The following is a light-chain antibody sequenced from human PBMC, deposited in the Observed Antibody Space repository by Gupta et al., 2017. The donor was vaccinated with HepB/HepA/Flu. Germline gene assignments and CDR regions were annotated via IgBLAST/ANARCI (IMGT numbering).Light chain of an antibody. CDR2: SAS. CDR3: QYRGA. J-gene: IGKJ1*01. Sequence: EIVLTQSPATLSLSPGERATLSCRASQSVSGYLAWYQQKPGQAPRLVMYSASIRASGIPARFSGSGYETDFTITTSSLEPEDFALYYCQYRGAFGQGTKVEIK. CDR1: QSVSGY. V-gene: IGKV3-11*01.